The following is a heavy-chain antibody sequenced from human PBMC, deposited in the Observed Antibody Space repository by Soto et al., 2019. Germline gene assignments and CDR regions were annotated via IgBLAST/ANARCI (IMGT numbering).Heavy chain of an antibody. V-gene: IGHV4-31*03. CDR3: ARYGSGSYYPTTFDY. D-gene: IGHD3-10*01. CDR2: LYYSGST. CDR1: GGSISSGAYY. Sequence: QVQLQESGPGLVKPSQTLSLTCTVSGGSISSGAYYWSWIRQHPGKGLECIGYLYYSGSTYYNPSLKSRVTISVDTSENQFSLKLGSVTAADTAVYYCARYGSGSYYPTTFDYWGQGTLVTVSS. J-gene: IGHJ4*02.